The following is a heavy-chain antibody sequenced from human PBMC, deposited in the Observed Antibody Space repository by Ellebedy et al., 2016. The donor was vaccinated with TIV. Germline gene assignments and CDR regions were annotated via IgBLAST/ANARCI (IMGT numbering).Heavy chain of an antibody. D-gene: IGHD5-12*01. CDR3: GRLVAASHADS. V-gene: IGHV4-38-2*02. CDR1: DSSISSARY. J-gene: IGHJ5*01. Sequence: MPGGSLRLSCTDSDSSISSARYWGWIRQSPGKGLEWIGSVYQSGTAWYNPSLRSRVTIPLDTSKNQFSLKLKLTSVTAANTAVYYCGRLVAASHADSWGQGTLVTVSS. CDR2: VYQSGTA.